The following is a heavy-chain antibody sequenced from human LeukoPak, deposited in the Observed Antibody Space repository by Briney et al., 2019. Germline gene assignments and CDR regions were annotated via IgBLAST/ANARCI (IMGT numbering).Heavy chain of an antibody. CDR2: IYYTGST. Sequence: PSETLSLTCTVSGGSVSSDSYYWSWIRQPPGKGLEWIGCIYYTGSTNYNPSLKSRVTISVDTSKNQFSLKLSSVTAADTAVYYCAGEGYGGNFDYWGQGTLVTVSS. J-gene: IGHJ4*02. CDR1: GGSVSSDSYY. CDR3: AGEGYGGNFDY. V-gene: IGHV4-61*01. D-gene: IGHD4-23*01.